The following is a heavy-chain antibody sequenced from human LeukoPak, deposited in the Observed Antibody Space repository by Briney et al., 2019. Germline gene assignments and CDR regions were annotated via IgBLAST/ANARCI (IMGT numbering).Heavy chain of an antibody. Sequence: PGGSLRLSCAASGFTFNSYTMYRVRQAPGKGLEWVSSISSSSSHMFYADSVKGRFSISRDNAKNSLYLQMNSVRAEDTALYYCARDNNWNYPDYWGQGTLVTVSS. CDR2: ISSSSSHM. D-gene: IGHD1-7*01. V-gene: IGHV3-21*01. CDR3: ARDNNWNYPDY. CDR1: GFTFNSYT. J-gene: IGHJ4*02.